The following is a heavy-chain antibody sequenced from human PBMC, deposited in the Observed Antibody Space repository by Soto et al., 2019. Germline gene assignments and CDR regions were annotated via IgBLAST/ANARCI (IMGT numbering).Heavy chain of an antibody. J-gene: IGHJ5*02. CDR1: GFTSSYF. Sequence: GGSLRLSCAAFGFTSSYFHWVRQPPGKGLVWVSRINSDGTTTSYADSVKGRFTISRDNSKNTVYLQVNSLRDEDTALYYCAKDRPVKRNAQTPRKKWSDPWGQGTLVTISS. V-gene: IGHV3-74*01. CDR3: AKDRPVKRNAQTPRKKWSDP. D-gene: IGHD6-19*01. CDR2: INSDGTTT.